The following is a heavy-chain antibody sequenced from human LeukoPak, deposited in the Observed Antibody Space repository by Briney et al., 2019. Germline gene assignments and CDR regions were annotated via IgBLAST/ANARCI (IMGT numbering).Heavy chain of an antibody. V-gene: IGHV3-23*01. Sequence: GGSLRLSCEGSGFTFTNYAMNWVRQAPGKGLEWVSTISDSGGSTFYADSVKGRFTISRDNSKNTLYLQMNSLRAEDTAVYYCARGSAAAGPCDYWGQGTLVTVSS. CDR3: ARGSAAAGPCDY. CDR1: GFTFTNYA. J-gene: IGHJ4*02. CDR2: ISDSGGST. D-gene: IGHD6-13*01.